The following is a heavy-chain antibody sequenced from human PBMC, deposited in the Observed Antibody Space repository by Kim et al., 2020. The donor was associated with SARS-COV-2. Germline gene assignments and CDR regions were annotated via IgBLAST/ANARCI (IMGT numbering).Heavy chain of an antibody. CDR3: TNIRYSQVDY. V-gene: IGHV3-11*03. CDR2: ISNSGHYA. CDR1: GLNFYVEF. Sequence: GGSLRLSCAASGLNFYVEFMSWVRQAPGKGLEWISYISNSGHYANYADSVQGRFTISRDNARNSLHLHMNNLRAEDTAIYYCTNIRYSQVDYWGQGTLVT. D-gene: IGHD2-2*02. J-gene: IGHJ4*02.